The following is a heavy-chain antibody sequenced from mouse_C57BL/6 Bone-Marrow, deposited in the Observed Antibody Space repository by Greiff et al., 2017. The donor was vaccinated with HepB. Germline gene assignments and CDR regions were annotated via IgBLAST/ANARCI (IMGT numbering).Heavy chain of an antibody. Sequence: EVQLVESEGGLVQPGSSMKLSCTASGFTFSDYYMAWVRQVPEKGLEWVANINYDGSSTYYLDSLKSRFIISRDNAKNILYLQMSSLKSEDTATYYCARDRYGSSYGNWYFDVWGTGTTVTVSS. CDR2: INYDGSST. CDR1: GFTFSDYY. D-gene: IGHD1-1*01. J-gene: IGHJ1*03. CDR3: ARDRYGSSYGNWYFDV. V-gene: IGHV5-16*01.